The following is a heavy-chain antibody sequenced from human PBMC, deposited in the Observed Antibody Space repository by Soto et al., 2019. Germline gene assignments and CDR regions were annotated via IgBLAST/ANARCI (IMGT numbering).Heavy chain of an antibody. V-gene: IGHV3-11*01. Sequence: GGSLRLSCAASGFTFSDYYMSWIRQAPGKGLEWVSYISSSGSTIYYADSVKGRFTISRDNAKNSLYLQMNSPRAEDTAVYYCAREPDCSGGSCYYYYYGMDVWGQGTTVTVSS. CDR3: AREPDCSGGSCYYYYYGMDV. D-gene: IGHD2-15*01. J-gene: IGHJ6*02. CDR2: ISSSGSTI. CDR1: GFTFSDYY.